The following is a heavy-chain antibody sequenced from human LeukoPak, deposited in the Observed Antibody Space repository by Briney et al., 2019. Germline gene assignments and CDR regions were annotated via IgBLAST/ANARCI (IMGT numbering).Heavy chain of an antibody. CDR1: GYAFTNYY. Sequence: ASVKVSCKASGYAFTNYYMHWVRQAPGQGLEWVGIINPSGGSTSYAQRFQGRVTMTRDTSTSTVYMELSSLRSEDTAVYYCARLDCSGGSCYSGTDYWGQGTLVTVSS. V-gene: IGHV1-46*01. D-gene: IGHD2-15*01. J-gene: IGHJ4*02. CDR3: ARLDCSGGSCYSGTDY. CDR2: INPSGGST.